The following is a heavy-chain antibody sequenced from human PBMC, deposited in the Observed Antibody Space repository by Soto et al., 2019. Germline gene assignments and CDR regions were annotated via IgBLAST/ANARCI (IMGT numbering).Heavy chain of an antibody. CDR1: GGTFSSYA. D-gene: IGHD3-10*01. J-gene: IGHJ6*02. Sequence: SVKVSCKAPGGTFSSYAISLLRHSPGQWLECMGGIIPIFGTANYAQKFQGRVTITADESTSTAYMELSSLRSEDTAVYYCASRSGVVRGVIIEYYYGMDVWGQGTTVTVSS. CDR2: IIPIFGTA. V-gene: IGHV1-69*13. CDR3: ASRSGVVRGVIIEYYYGMDV.